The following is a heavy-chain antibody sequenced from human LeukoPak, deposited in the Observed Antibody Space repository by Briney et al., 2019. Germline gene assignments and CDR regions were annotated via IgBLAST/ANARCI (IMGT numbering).Heavy chain of an antibody. Sequence: GGSLRLSCAASGFTFSSYAMSWVRQAPGKGLEWVSSISSSSSYIYYADSVKGRFTISRDNAKNSLYLQMNSLRAEDTAVYYCARDLEPLFYYSGYYYYGMDVWGQGTTVTVSS. CDR1: GFTFSSYA. V-gene: IGHV3-21*01. CDR3: ARDLEPLFYYSGYYYYGMDV. J-gene: IGHJ6*02. CDR2: ISSSSSYI. D-gene: IGHD2-15*01.